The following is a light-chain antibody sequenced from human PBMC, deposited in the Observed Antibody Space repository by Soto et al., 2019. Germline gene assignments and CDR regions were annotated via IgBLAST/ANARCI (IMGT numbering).Light chain of an antibody. CDR2: DVS. J-gene: IGLJ2*01. V-gene: IGLV2-14*01. CDR1: SSDVGGYNY. Sequence: QSALNQPASVSGSPGQSITISCTGTSSDVGGYNYVSWYQQHPGKAPKLMIYDVSNWPSGVSNRFSGSKSGNTASLTISGLQAEDEADYYCSSYTSSSTFVVFGGGTKLTVL. CDR3: SSYTSSSTFVV.